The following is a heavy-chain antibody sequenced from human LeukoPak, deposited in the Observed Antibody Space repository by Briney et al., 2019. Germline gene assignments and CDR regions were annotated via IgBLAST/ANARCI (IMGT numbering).Heavy chain of an antibody. D-gene: IGHD5-12*01. J-gene: IGHJ4*02. CDR2: ISSGGSNI. CDR3: ARDVGGYSGYDSVRTLYYFDY. CDR1: GFTFSSYE. V-gene: IGHV3-48*03. Sequence: GGSLRLSCAASGFTFSSYEMNWVRQAPGKGLEWVSYISSGGSNIYYADSVKGRFTISRDNAKNSLYLQMNSLRAEDTAVYYCARDVGGYSGYDSVRTLYYFDYWGQGTLVTVSS.